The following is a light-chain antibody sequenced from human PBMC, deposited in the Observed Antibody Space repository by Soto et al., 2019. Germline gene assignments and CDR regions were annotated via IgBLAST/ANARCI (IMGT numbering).Light chain of an antibody. J-gene: IGKJ1*01. Sequence: EIVMTQSPATLSVSPGERATLSCRASQSVSSNLAWYQQKPGQAPRLLIYGASNRATGVPARFSGSGSGTEFTLTIRCLQSEDFAVYYCQQYNNWARTFGQGTKVEIK. V-gene: IGKV3-15*01. CDR1: QSVSSN. CDR2: GAS. CDR3: QQYNNWART.